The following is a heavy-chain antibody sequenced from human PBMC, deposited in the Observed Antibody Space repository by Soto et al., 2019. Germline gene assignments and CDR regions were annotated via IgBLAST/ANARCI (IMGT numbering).Heavy chain of an antibody. J-gene: IGHJ3*02. CDR1: GYTFTGYY. D-gene: IGHD2-2*02. V-gene: IGHV1-2*04. CDR3: AREPRDYVDCSSTSCYRNDAFDI. CDR2: INPNSGGT. Sequence: GASVKVSCKASGYTFTGYYMHWVRQAPGQGLEWMGWINPNSGGTNYAQKFQGWVTMTRDTSISTAYMELSRLGSDDTAVYYCAREPRDYVDCSSTSCYRNDAFDIWG.